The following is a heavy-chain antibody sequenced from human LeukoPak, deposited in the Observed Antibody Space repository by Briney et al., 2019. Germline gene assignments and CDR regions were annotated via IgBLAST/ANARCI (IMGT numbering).Heavy chain of an antibody. CDR3: ARGPSGSYLGAFDI. CDR2: ISAYNGNT. J-gene: IGHJ3*02. Sequence: ASVKVSCKASGYTFTSYGISWVRQAPGQGLEWMGWISAYNGNTNYAQKLQGRVTMTTDTSTSTAYMGLRSLRSDDTAVYYCARGPSGSYLGAFDIWGQGTMVTVSS. CDR1: GYTFTSYG. V-gene: IGHV1-18*01. D-gene: IGHD1-26*01.